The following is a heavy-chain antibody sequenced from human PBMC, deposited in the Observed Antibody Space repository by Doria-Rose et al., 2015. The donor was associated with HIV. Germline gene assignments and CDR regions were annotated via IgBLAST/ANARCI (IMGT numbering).Heavy chain of an antibody. V-gene: IGHV4-59*01. CDR1: GGSISHYY. D-gene: IGHD1-26*01. Sequence: VQLVESGPGLVKPSETLSLTCSVSGGSISHYYWGWIRQPPGKGLEYIGDIFYTGSTNYSRSLKSRVSISIDTSKNKFSLRLSSVTAADTAVYYCARVLSGTYDYWGQGTLVTVSS. CDR2: IFYTGST. CDR3: ARVLSGTYDY. J-gene: IGHJ4*02.